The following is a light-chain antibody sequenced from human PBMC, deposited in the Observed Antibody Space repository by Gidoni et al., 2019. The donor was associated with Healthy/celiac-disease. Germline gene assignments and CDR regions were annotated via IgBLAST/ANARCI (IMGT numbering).Light chain of an antibody. Sequence: DIQMTQSPSSLSASVGDRVTITYQASQDISNYLNWYQQKPGKAPKLLIYDASNLETGVPSRFSGSGSGTDFTFTISSLQPEDTATYYCQQYDNLLPITFGQGTRLEIK. J-gene: IGKJ5*01. CDR3: QQYDNLLPIT. CDR1: QDISNY. V-gene: IGKV1-33*01. CDR2: DAS.